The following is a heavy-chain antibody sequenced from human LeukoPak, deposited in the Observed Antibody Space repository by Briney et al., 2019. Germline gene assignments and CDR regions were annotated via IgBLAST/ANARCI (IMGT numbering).Heavy chain of an antibody. D-gene: IGHD2-2*01. V-gene: IGHV1-18*01. Sequence: ASVKVSCKASGYTFTGYGISWVRQAPGQGLEWMGWISAYNGNTNYAQKLQGRVTMTTDTSTSTAYMELRSLRSDDTAVYYCARGSHCSSTSCYRGGYYYYGTDVWGQGTTVTVSS. CDR3: ARGSHCSSTSCYRGGYYYYGTDV. CDR1: GYTFTGYG. CDR2: ISAYNGNT. J-gene: IGHJ6*02.